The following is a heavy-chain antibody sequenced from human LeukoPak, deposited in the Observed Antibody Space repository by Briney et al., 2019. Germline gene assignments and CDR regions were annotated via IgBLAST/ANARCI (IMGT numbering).Heavy chain of an antibody. D-gene: IGHD3-16*01. Sequence: SETLSLTCAVYGGSLSDYYWSWIRQPPGKGLEWIGYIWYSGFTYYNPSLKSRVTISVDTSKNQFSLKLNSVTAADTAVYYCARHYGPWGQGTLVTVSS. V-gene: IGHV4-34*01. CDR1: GGSLSDYY. J-gene: IGHJ5*02. CDR3: ARHYGP. CDR2: IWYSGFT.